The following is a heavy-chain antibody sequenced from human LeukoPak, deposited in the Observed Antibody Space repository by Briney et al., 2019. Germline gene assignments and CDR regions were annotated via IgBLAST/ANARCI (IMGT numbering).Heavy chain of an antibody. D-gene: IGHD2-2*01. CDR3: AKGGRRYCSSTSCFNWFDP. J-gene: IGHJ5*02. CDR1: GFTFSSYG. Sequence: GGSPRLSCAASGFTFSSYGMQWVRQAPGKGLEWVAVIWHDGSNKYYADSVKGRFTISRDNSKNTLYLQMNSLRAEDTAVYYCAKGGRRYCSSTSCFNWFDPWGQGTLVTVSS. CDR2: IWHDGSNK. V-gene: IGHV3-30*02.